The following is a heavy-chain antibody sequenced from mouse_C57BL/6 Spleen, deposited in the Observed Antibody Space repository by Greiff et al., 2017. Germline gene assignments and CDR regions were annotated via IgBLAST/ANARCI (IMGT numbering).Heavy chain of an antibody. CDR2: IDPEDGDT. Sequence: EVQLQQSGAELVRPGASVKLSCTASGFNFKDYYMPWVKQMPEQGLEWIGRIDPEDGDTEYAPKFQCKATMTADTSSNTAYLQLSSLTSEDTAVYYCASYYGSPFDYWGQGTTLTVSS. V-gene: IGHV14-1*01. J-gene: IGHJ2*01. CDR3: ASYYGSPFDY. CDR1: GFNFKDYY. D-gene: IGHD1-1*01.